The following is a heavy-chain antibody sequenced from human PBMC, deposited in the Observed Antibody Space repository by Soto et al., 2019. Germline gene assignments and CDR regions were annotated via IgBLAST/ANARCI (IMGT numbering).Heavy chain of an antibody. J-gene: IGHJ6*02. CDR1: GGSISTYF. CDR3: ARDGVVANSYFYVMDV. CDR2: IYYRGRT. Sequence: SETLSLTCIVSGGSISTYFWSLIRQSPGKGLEWIGYIYYRGRTNYNPSLKSRVTISVDTSKNRFSLKLTSVTAADTAVYYCARDGVVANSYFYVMDVWGQGTTVTVSS. V-gene: IGHV4-59*12. D-gene: IGHD3-3*01.